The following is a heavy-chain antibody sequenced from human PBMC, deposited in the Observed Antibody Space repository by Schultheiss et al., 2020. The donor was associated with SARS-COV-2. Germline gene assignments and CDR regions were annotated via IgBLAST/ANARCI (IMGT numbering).Heavy chain of an antibody. J-gene: IGHJ3*02. V-gene: IGHV1-2*04. D-gene: IGHD6-19*01. CDR2: INPNSGGT. CDR1: GYTFTSYD. Sequence: ASVKVSCKASGYTFTSYDINWVRQATGQGLEWMGWINPNSGGTNYAQKFQGWVTMTRDTSISTAYMELSRLRSDDTAVYYCAKDMAVAANDAFDIWGQGTMVTVAS. CDR3: AKDMAVAANDAFDI.